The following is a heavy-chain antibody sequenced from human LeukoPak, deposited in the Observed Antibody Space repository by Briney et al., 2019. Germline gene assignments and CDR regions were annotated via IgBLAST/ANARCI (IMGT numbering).Heavy chain of an antibody. CDR2: IYYSGST. Sequence: KPSETLSLTCTVSGGSISSYYWSWIRQPPGKGLEWIGYIYYSGSTNYNPSLKSRVTISVDTSKNQFSLKLSSVTAADTAVYYCARRRPDYGMDDWGQGTTVTVSS. J-gene: IGHJ6*02. CDR3: ARRRPDYGMDD. CDR1: GGSISSYY. V-gene: IGHV4-59*01.